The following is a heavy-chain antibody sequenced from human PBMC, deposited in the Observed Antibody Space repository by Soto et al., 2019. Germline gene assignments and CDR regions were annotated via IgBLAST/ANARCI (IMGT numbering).Heavy chain of an antibody. CDR1: GGTFSSYA. J-gene: IGHJ4*02. CDR2: IIPIFGTA. Sequence: QVPLVQSGAEVKKPGSSVKVSCKASGGTFSSYAISWVRQAPGQGLEWMGGIIPIFGTANYAQKFQGRVTITADESTSTAYMELSSLRSEDTAVYYCARVSEQRNGSGSYLIFDYWGQGTLVTVSS. D-gene: IGHD3-10*01. V-gene: IGHV1-69*01. CDR3: ARVSEQRNGSGSYLIFDY.